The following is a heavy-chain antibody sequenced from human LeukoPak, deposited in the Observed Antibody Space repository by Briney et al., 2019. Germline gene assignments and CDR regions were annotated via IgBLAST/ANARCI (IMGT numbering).Heavy chain of an antibody. CDR2: IYYSGST. CDR3: ARGAYDSSGYSRYFDY. D-gene: IGHD3-22*01. Sequence: SETLSLTCTVSGGSISSSSYYWGWIRQPPGKGLEWIGSIYYSGSTYYNPSLKSRVTISVDTSKNQFSLKLSSVTAADTAVYYCARGAYDSSGYSRYFDYWGQGTLVTVSS. V-gene: IGHV4-39*07. J-gene: IGHJ4*02. CDR1: GGSISSSSYY.